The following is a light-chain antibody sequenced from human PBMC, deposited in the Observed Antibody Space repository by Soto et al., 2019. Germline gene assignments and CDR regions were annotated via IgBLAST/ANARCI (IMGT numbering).Light chain of an antibody. J-gene: IGKJ5*01. CDR3: QQYSNWPPIT. V-gene: IGKV3-15*01. CDR2: AAS. CDR1: QSVNSD. Sequence: EIVMTQSPATLSVSPGERATLSCRASQSVNSDLAWYQQKPGQAPRLLIFAASTRATGIPPRFSGSGSGTEFTLTISSLQSEDFAVYYCQQYSNWPPITFGQGTRLEI.